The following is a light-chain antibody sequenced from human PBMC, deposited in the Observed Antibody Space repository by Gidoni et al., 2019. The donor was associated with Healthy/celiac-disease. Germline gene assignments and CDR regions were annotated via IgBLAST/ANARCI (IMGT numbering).Light chain of an antibody. V-gene: IGLV3-1*01. Sequence: SYELTQPPSVSVSPGQTASITCSGDKLGDKYACWYQQQPGQSPVLVIHQDSKRPSGIPEPFSCSNSGNTPTLTISWTQAMDEADYYCQAWDSSSYVVFCGWTKLPVL. CDR1: KLGDKY. CDR3: QAWDSSSYVV. J-gene: IGLJ2*01. CDR2: QDS.